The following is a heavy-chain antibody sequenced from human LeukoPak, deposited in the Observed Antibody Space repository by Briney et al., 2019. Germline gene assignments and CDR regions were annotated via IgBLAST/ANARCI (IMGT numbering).Heavy chain of an antibody. CDR3: ARDWNGYCSSTSCYGGGVWFDP. V-gene: IGHV3-66*01. J-gene: IGHJ5*02. D-gene: IGHD2-2*01. CDR2: IYSGGST. Sequence: PGGSLRLSCAASGFTVSSNYMSWVRQAPGKGLEWVSVIYSGGSTYYADSVKGRFTISRDNSKNTLYLQMNSLRAEDTAVYYCARDWNGYCSSTSCYGGGVWFDPWGQGTLVTVSS. CDR1: GFTVSSNY.